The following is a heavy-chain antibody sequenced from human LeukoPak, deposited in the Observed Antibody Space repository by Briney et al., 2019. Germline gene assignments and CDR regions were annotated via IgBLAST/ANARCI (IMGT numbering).Heavy chain of an antibody. CDR3: ARENVNGYHSFDF. CDR1: GFSIKIYE. CDR2: ISSRSTTM. D-gene: IGHD5-12*01. V-gene: IGHV3-48*03. J-gene: IGHJ4*02. Sequence: GGSLRLSCEASGFSIKIYEINWVRQAPGKALEWVSYISSRSTTMYYADSVKGRFTVSRDNAENSVYLQMNSVKAEDTAVYYCARENVNGYHSFDFWGQGTLVAVSS.